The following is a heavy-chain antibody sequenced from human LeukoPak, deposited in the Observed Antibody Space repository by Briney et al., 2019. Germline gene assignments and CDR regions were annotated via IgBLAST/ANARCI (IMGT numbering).Heavy chain of an antibody. CDR1: GGSISSYY. J-gene: IGHJ4*02. CDR2: IYYSGST. V-gene: IGHV4-59*01. Sequence: SETLSLTCTVSGGSISSYYWSWIRQPPGKGLEWIGYIYYSGSTNYNPSLKSRVTISVDTSKNQFSLKLSSVTAADTAVYYCARVDMVDIMVRVVIITDPKPYFDYWGQGTLVTVSS. D-gene: IGHD3-10*01. CDR3: ARVDMVDIMVRVVIITDPKPYFDY.